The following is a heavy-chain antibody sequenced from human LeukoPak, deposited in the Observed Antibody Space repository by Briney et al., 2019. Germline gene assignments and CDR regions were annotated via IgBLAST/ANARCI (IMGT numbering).Heavy chain of an antibody. D-gene: IGHD6-13*01. J-gene: IGHJ4*02. CDR2: INHSGST. V-gene: IGHV4-34*01. CDR1: GGSFSGYY. Sequence: PSETLSLTCAVYGGSFSGYYWSWIRQPPGKGLEWIGEINHSGSTNYNPSLKSRVTISVDTSKNQFSLKLSSVTAADTAVYYCARVGSSRGMFFDHWGQGTLVTVSS. CDR3: ARVGSSRGMFFDH.